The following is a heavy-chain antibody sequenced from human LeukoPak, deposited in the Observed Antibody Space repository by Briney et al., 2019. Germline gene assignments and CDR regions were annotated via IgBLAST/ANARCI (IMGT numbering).Heavy chain of an antibody. CDR2: SNHSGST. Sequence: SETLSLTCAVYGGSFRGYYWSWIRQPAGKGLEWIGESNHSGSTNYNPSLKSRDTISLDTSMKKFSLKLNSVTAADTAVYYCASTERCSTTCPLDYWGQGTLVTVSS. CDR1: GGSFRGYY. CDR3: ASTERCSTTCPLDY. D-gene: IGHD2-2*01. V-gene: IGHV4-34*01. J-gene: IGHJ4*02.